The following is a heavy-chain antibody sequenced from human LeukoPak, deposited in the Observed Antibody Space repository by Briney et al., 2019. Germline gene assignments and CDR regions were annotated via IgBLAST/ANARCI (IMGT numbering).Heavy chain of an antibody. CDR3: ARETYSNILTGTDY. CDR1: GGTFSSYA. V-gene: IGHV1-69*13. CDR2: IIPIFGTA. Sequence: SVKVSCKASGGTFSSYAISWVRQAPGQGLEWMGGIIPIFGTANYAQKFQGRVTITADESTSTAYMELRSLTSDDTAVYYCARETYSNILTGTDYWGPGTLVTVSS. J-gene: IGHJ4*02. D-gene: IGHD3-9*01.